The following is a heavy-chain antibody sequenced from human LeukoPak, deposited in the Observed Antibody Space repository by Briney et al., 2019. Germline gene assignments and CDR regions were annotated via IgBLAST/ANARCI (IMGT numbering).Heavy chain of an antibody. J-gene: IGHJ6*03. CDR1: GYSLTYYY. D-gene: IGHD3-3*01. Sequence: ASVKVSCMASGYSLTYYYIHWVRQAPGQGLEWMGTINPSGGSTTYAQKFQGRVIMTGDTSTSTVYMELSGVTSEGTAVYYCAREVHDFWSADSSRYMDVWGKGTTVTVAS. CDR2: INPSGGST. CDR3: AREVHDFWSADSSRYMDV. V-gene: IGHV1-46*01.